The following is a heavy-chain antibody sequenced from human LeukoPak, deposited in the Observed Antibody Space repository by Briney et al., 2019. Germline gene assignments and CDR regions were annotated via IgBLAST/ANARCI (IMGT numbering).Heavy chain of an antibody. CDR2: IIPIFGTA. CDR1: GGTFSSYA. J-gene: IGHJ5*02. CDR3: ARDRMLVLIDP. V-gene: IGHV1-69*13. D-gene: IGHD3-10*02. Sequence: EASVKVSCKASGGTFSSYAISWVRQAPGQGLEWMGGIIPIFGTANYAQKFQGRVTITADESTSTAYMELSSLRSEDTVVYYCARDRMLVLIDPCGQGTLVTVSS.